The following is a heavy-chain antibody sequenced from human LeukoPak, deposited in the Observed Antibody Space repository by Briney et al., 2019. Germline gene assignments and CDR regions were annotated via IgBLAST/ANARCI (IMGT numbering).Heavy chain of an antibody. Sequence: SETLSLTCTVSGGSISSYYWSWIRQPPGKGLEWIGYIYYSGSTNYNPSLKSRVTISVDTSKNQFSLKLSSVTAADTAVYYCARGGVVVAATNPYYYYYMDVWGKRTTVTVSS. CDR1: GGSISSYY. D-gene: IGHD2-15*01. CDR3: ARGGVVVAATNPYYYYYMDV. CDR2: IYYSGST. V-gene: IGHV4-59*01. J-gene: IGHJ6*03.